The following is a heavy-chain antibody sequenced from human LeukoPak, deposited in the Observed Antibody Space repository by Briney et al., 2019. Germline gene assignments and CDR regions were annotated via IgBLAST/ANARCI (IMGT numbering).Heavy chain of an antibody. CDR1: GDRVSCNRVT. CDR2: KYYRSTWYN. V-gene: IGHV6-1*01. CDR3: ARRLTQYDCFDP. J-gene: IGHJ5*02. Sequence: SQTLSHPCSISGDRVSCNRVTLDWIAQSPSRGLEWVGRKYYRSTWYNDYAVSVRGRITVNHDTSKNQFSLHLSAVTPEDTAVYYCARRLTQYDCFDPWGQGILVTVSS. D-gene: IGHD4-23*01.